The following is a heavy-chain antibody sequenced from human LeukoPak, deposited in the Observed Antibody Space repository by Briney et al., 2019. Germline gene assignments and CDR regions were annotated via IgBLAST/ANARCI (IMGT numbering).Heavy chain of an antibody. V-gene: IGHV3-53*01. CDR1: GFTVSSNY. CDR2: IYSGGST. D-gene: IGHD3-16*01. J-gene: IGHJ6*02. Sequence: GSLRLSCAASGFTVSSNYMSWVRQAPGKGLEWVSVIYSGGSTYYADSVKGRFTISRDNSKNTLYLQMNSLRAEDTAVYYCACSWGVDYCYYGMDVWGQGTTVTVSS. CDR3: ACSWGVDYCYYGMDV.